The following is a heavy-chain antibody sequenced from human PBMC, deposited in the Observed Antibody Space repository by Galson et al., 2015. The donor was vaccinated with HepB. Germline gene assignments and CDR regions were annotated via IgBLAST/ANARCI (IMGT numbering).Heavy chain of an antibody. Sequence: SLRLSCAASGFTFSSYGMHWVRQAPGKGLEWVAVISYDGSNKYYADSVKGRFTISRDNSKNTLYLQMNSLRAEDTAVYYCAKVLGVGVTFDYWSQGTLVTVSS. V-gene: IGHV3-30*18. CDR2: ISYDGSNK. J-gene: IGHJ4*02. D-gene: IGHD2-21*02. CDR1: GFTFSSYG. CDR3: AKVLGVGVTFDY.